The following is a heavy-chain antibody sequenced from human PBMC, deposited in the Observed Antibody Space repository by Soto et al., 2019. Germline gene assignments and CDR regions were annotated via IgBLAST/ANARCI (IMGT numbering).Heavy chain of an antibody. V-gene: IGHV3-30*03. Sequence: VRLVESGGGVVQPGTSLRLSCAASGFSFRTYGMHWVRQAPGKGLEWVALISYDGSSKYYADSVKGRLTISRDNSKNTLYLQLNSLRGEDTAVYYCAGGWYYFDYWGQGTLVTVSS. CDR2: ISYDGSSK. CDR3: AGGWYYFDY. J-gene: IGHJ4*02. D-gene: IGHD6-19*01. CDR1: GFSFRTYG.